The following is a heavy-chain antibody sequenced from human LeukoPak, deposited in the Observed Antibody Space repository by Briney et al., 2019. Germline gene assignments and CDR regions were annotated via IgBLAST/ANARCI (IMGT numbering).Heavy chain of an antibody. V-gene: IGHV3-7*01. CDR2: INPDGSNM. CDR3: VSGFLQWLY. CDR1: GFSISSDW. J-gene: IGHJ4*02. D-gene: IGHD3-3*01. Sequence: GGTLTLSCAASGFSISSDWMSWFRQAPGKGLEWGANINPDGSNMLYVDSVKGRFTISRDNAKNSLYLQMNNLIAEGTAVYFCVSGFLQWLYWGQGTLVTVSS.